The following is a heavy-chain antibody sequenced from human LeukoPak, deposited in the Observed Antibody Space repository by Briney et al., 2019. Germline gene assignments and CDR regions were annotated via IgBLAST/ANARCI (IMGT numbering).Heavy chain of an antibody. V-gene: IGHV3-33*01. Sequence: GGSLRLSCAASGFTFSSYGMHWVRQAPGKGLEWVAVIWYDGSNKYYADSVKGRFTISRDNSKNTLYLQMNSLRAEDTAVYYCARGARAAADSPTAYWGQGTLVTVSS. D-gene: IGHD6-13*01. CDR1: GFTFSSYG. J-gene: IGHJ4*02. CDR2: IWYDGSNK. CDR3: ARGARAAADSPTAY.